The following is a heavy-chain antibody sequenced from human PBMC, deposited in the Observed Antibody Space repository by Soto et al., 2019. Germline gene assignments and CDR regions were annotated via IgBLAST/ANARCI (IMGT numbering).Heavy chain of an antibody. V-gene: IGHV3-74*01. J-gene: IGHJ6*02. D-gene: IGHD3-10*01. Sequence: EVQLVESGGGLVQPGGSLRLSCVASGFSLSNYWVHWVRQAPGKGLVWVSRVKSDGSSPTYADSVKGRFTISRDIAKKKMYLHMNSLGAEDAAVYYCARDRPWYSGLGSDGLDVWGQGTTVTVSS. CDR2: VKSDGSSP. CDR3: ARDRPWYSGLGSDGLDV. CDR1: GFSLSNYW.